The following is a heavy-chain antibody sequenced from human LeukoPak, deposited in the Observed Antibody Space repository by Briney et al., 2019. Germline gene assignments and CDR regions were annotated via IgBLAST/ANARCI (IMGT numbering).Heavy chain of an antibody. V-gene: IGHV3-7*03. J-gene: IGHJ4*02. Sequence: PGGSLRLACAASGFTFSSYWMSWVRQAPGKGLEWVANIRQDGSEKYYVDSVKGRFTISRDNAKNSLYLQMNSLRAEDTAVYYCARDVREWEYYLDYWGQGTLVTVSS. CDR3: ARDVREWEYYLDY. CDR2: IRQDGSEK. CDR1: GFTFSSYW. D-gene: IGHD1-26*01.